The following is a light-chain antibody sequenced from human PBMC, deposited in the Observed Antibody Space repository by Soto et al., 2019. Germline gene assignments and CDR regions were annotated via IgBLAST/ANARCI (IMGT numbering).Light chain of an antibody. Sequence: IQMTQFPATLSCSVGDRATITCSASQTSSSWLAWHQQTPGKAPKLLIYRASTLKSGVPSWFSGSGCGTEFPITISFQPQDDSVSYCSQQYNFYPETLGQGTKVDIK. J-gene: IGKJ1*01. CDR3: QQYNFYPET. CDR1: QTSSSW. V-gene: IGKV1-5*03. CDR2: RAS.